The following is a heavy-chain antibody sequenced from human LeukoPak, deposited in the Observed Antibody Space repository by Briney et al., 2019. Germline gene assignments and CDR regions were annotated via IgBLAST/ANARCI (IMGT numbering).Heavy chain of an antibody. V-gene: IGHV4-59*01. CDR3: ARDDSLTCHYFDP. CDR1: GGSISGYY. Sequence: PSETLSLTCSVSGGSISGYYWSWIRQTPGKGLEWIGYKYDSGSTNYNPSLKSRVTISVDTSKNQVHLKLSSVTAADTAVYYCARDDSLTCHYFDPWGQGTLVTVSS. CDR2: KYDSGST. J-gene: IGHJ4*02. D-gene: IGHD3-22*01.